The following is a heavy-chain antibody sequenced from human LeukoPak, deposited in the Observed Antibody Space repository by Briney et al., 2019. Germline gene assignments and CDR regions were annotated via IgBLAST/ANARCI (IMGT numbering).Heavy chain of an antibody. V-gene: IGHV4-59*01. CDR2: IHYTGST. CDR3: ARDLYSAYDFSYYGLDV. CDR1: GGSISSYY. Sequence: SETLSLTCTVSGGSISSYYWTWIRQPPGEGLEWIGYIHYTGSTNYNPSLESRVSISVDTSKKYFSLKLRSVTAADTAVYYCARDLYSAYDFSYYGLDVWGQGTTVTVSS. D-gene: IGHD5-12*01. J-gene: IGHJ6*02.